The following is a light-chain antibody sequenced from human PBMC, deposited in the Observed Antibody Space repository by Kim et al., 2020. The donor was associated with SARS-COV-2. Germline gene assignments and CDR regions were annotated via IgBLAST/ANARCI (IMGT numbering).Light chain of an antibody. CDR2: YDS. CDR3: QVWDSSSDDYV. CDR1: NIGSKN. V-gene: IGLV3-21*04. Sequence: PGKTARVACGGKNIGSKNVHWYQQRPGQAPVLVIYYDSDRPSGIPERFSGSNSGNTATLAISRVEAGDEADYFCQVWDSSSDDYVFGTGTKVTVL. J-gene: IGLJ1*01.